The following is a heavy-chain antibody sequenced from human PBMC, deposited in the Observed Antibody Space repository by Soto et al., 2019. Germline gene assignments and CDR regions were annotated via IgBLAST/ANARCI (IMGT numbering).Heavy chain of an antibody. J-gene: IGHJ5*02. CDR1: GGSFSGYY. CDR2: INHSGIT. CDR3: ARAGNDFWSGYLPLNSFDP. V-gene: IGHV4-34*01. Sequence: PSETLSLTGAVCGGSFSGYYCSWIRQPPGKGLEWIGEINHSGITNYNPSLKSRVTISVDTSKNQFSLKLSSVTAADTAVYYCARAGNDFWSGYLPLNSFDPCGQGTLVTFSS. D-gene: IGHD3-3*01.